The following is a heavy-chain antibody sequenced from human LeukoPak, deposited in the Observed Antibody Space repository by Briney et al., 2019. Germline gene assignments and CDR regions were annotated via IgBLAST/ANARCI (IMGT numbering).Heavy chain of an antibody. CDR1: GFTFSSYW. Sequence: PGGSLRLSCAASGFTFSSYWMSWVRQAPGKGLEWVSAISGSGGSTYYADSVKGRFTISRDNSKNTLYLQMNSLRAEDTAVYYCAKARGEQLAFDYWGQGTLVTVSS. CDR2: ISGSGGST. J-gene: IGHJ4*02. CDR3: AKARGEQLAFDY. D-gene: IGHD6-13*01. V-gene: IGHV3-23*01.